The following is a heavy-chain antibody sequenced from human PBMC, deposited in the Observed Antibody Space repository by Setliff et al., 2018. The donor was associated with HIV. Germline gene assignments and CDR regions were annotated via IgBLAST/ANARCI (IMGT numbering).Heavy chain of an antibody. V-gene: IGHV3-15*01. CDR1: GFTFSNPW. J-gene: IGHJ4*02. Sequence: SLKISCAASGFTFSNPWMNWVRQAPGKGLEWVGRIKSKADGGTTDYASPVKGRFTISRDDSKNTLYLQMNSLKTEDTAVYYCTIHTGLDYWGQGTLVTVSS. CDR2: IKSKADGGTT. CDR3: TIHTGLDY.